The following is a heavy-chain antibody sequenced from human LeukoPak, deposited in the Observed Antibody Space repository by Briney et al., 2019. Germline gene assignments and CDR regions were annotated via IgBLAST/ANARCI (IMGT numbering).Heavy chain of an antibody. CDR1: GFIFYSYA. D-gene: IGHD2-2*01. CDR3: AKRYCSSTGCSYYYYYGLDV. J-gene: IGHJ6*02. Sequence: QPRGSLRLSCAASGFIFYSYAMSWVRQAPGKGLEWVSGISGSGGSTYYADSVKGRFTISRDNSKNTLYLQMNSLRAEDTAVYFCAKRYCSSTGCSYYYYYGLDVWGQGTTVTVPS. V-gene: IGHV3-23*01. CDR2: ISGSGGST.